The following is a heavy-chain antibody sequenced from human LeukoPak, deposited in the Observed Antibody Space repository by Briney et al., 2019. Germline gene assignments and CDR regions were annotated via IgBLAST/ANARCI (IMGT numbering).Heavy chain of an antibody. CDR3: ARGPGYCSSTSCYMDY. V-gene: IGHV4-34*01. J-gene: IGHJ4*02. D-gene: IGHD2-2*02. Sequence: SETLSLTCAVYGGSFSGYYWSWIRQPPGKGLEWIGEINHSGSTNYSPSLKSRVTISVDTSKNQFSLKLSSVTAADTAVYYCARGPGYCSSTSCYMDYWGQGTLVTVSS. CDR1: GGSFSGYY. CDR2: INHSGST.